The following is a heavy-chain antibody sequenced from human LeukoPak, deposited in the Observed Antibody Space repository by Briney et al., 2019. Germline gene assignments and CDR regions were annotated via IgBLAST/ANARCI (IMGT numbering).Heavy chain of an antibody. V-gene: IGHV1-18*01. CDR1: GYTFTSYG. Sequence: ASVKVSCKASGYTFTSYGISWVQQAPGQGLEWMGWISAYNGNTNYAQKLQGRVTMTTDTSTSTVYMELSSLTSEDTAVYYCATPYSSSSAFDYWGQGTLVTVSS. CDR3: ATPYSSSSAFDY. D-gene: IGHD6-6*01. J-gene: IGHJ4*02. CDR2: ISAYNGNT.